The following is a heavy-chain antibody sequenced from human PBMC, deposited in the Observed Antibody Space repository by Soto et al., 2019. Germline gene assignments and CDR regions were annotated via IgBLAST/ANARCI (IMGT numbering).Heavy chain of an antibody. J-gene: IGHJ6*03. D-gene: IGHD4-4*01. CDR2: IYYSGST. CDR3: ARHDYSNYRGYYYYYMDV. CDR1: GGSISSGGYY. V-gene: IGHV4-31*03. Sequence: SETLSLTCTVSGGSISSGGYYWSWIRQHPGKGLEWIGYIYYSGSTYYNPSLKSRVTISVDTSKNQFSLKLSSVTAADTAVYYCARHDYSNYRGYYYYYMDVWGKGTTVTVSS.